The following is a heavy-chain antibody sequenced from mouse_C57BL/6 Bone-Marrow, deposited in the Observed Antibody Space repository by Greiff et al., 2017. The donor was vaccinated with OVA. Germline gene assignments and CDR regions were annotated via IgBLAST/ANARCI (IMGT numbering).Heavy chain of an antibody. CDR3: ARIYDGYYVSYFDY. D-gene: IGHD2-3*01. CDR2: IWWDDDK. J-gene: IGHJ2*01. Sequence: QVTLKVCGPGILQPSQTLSLTCSFSGFSLSTFGMGVGWLRQPSGKGLEWLAHIWWDDDKYYHPALKSRLTISKDTSNNQVFLKIAQVDTAETATDYWARIYDGYYVSYFDYWGQGTTLTVSS. CDR1: GFSLSTFGMG. V-gene: IGHV8-8*01.